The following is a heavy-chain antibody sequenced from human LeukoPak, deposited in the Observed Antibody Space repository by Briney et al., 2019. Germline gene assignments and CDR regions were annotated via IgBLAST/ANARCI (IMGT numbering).Heavy chain of an antibody. Sequence: SQTLSLTCAISGDSVSSNSAAWNWIRQSPSRGLEWLGRTYYRSKWYNDYAVSVKSRITINPDTSKNQFSLKLSSVTAADTAVYYCARHRASSGWFRRYFDYWGQGTLVTVSS. V-gene: IGHV6-1*01. CDR1: GDSVSSNSAA. CDR2: TYYRSKWYN. CDR3: ARHRASSGWFRRYFDY. D-gene: IGHD6-19*01. J-gene: IGHJ4*02.